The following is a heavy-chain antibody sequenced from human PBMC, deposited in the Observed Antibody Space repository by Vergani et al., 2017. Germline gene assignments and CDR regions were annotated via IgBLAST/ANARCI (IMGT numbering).Heavy chain of an antibody. CDR3: ARRISMVRGVSIKGYFDY. J-gene: IGHJ4*02. CDR1: GGSISSYY. Sequence: QVQLQESGPGLVKPSETLSLTCTVSGGSISSYYWSWIRQPPGKGLEWIGYIYYSGSTNYNPSLKSRVTISVDTSKNQFSLKRSSVTAADTAVYYCARRISMVRGVSIKGYFDYWGQGTLVTVS. D-gene: IGHD3-10*01. CDR2: IYYSGST. V-gene: IGHV4-59*12.